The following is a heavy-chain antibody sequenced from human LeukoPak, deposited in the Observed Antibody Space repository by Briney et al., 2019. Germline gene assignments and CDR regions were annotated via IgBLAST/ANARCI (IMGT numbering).Heavy chain of an antibody. CDR1: GGSISGGDYY. Sequence: KPSQTLSLTCTVSGGSISGGDYYWSWIRQHPGKGLEWIGYIYYSGDTYYNPSLKSRVTISVDPSKNQFSLKLSSVTAADTAVYYCARAPRDTNSWYYFDYWGQGTLVSVSS. V-gene: IGHV4-31*02. CDR2: IYYSGDT. D-gene: IGHD5-18*01. CDR3: ARAPRDTNSWYYFDY. J-gene: IGHJ4*02.